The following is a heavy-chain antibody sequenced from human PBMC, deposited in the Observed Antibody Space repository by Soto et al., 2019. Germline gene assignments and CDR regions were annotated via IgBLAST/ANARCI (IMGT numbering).Heavy chain of an antibody. CDR2: IGTAGDT. J-gene: IGHJ4*02. CDR3: ARGPPYSCVDN. D-gene: IGHD3-22*01. V-gene: IGHV3-13*01. CDR1: GFTFSSYD. Sequence: EVQLVESGGGLVQPGGSLRLSCAASGFTFSSYDMHWVRQANGKGLEWVSVIGTAGDTYYPGSVKGRFTISRENAKNSLYLQLNSLTAGDTAVYYCARGPPYSCVDNWGQGTLVTVSS.